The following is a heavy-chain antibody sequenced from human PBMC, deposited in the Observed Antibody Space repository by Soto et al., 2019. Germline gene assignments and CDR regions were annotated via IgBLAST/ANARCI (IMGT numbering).Heavy chain of an antibody. CDR2: IYYTGST. J-gene: IGHJ5*02. D-gene: IGHD5-18*01. V-gene: IGHV4-61*01. CDR1: GGSVSSESHY. CDR3: ASAPVRYGRFWFDP. Sequence: PSETLSLTCTVSGGSVSSESHYWSWIRQTPGKGLEWIGYIYYTGSTHYNPSLKGRVTMSVDTSRDQVSLRLRSVTRADTAVYYCASAPVRYGRFWFDPWGQGTLVTVSS.